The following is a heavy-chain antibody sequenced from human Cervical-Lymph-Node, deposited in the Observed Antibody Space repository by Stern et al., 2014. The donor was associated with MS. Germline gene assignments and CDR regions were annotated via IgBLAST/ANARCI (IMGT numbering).Heavy chain of an antibody. CDR3: VKGAGGAFDY. CDR1: GFTFADYT. V-gene: IGHV3-9*01. Sequence: VQLVESGGGLVQPGRSLRLSCAASGFTFADYTMHWVRQAPGQGLEWVSGISWNSGSIGYADSVKGRFTVSRDNAKNSLYLQMNSLKVDDTALYYCVKGAGGAFDYWGQGTLVTVSS. J-gene: IGHJ4*02. CDR2: ISWNSGSI. D-gene: IGHD1-26*01.